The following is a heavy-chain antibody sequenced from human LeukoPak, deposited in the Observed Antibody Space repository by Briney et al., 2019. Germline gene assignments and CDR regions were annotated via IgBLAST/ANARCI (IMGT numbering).Heavy chain of an antibody. Sequence: SQTLSLTCAISGDSVSSNSAAWNWIRQSPSRGLEWLGRTYYRSKWYNDSAVSVKSRLTINPDTSKNKFSLQSTSVTPEDTAVYYCARGGAGGRAFDIWGQGTMVTVSS. CDR1: GDSVSSNSAA. V-gene: IGHV6-1*01. J-gene: IGHJ3*02. D-gene: IGHD2-15*01. CDR2: TYYRSKWYN. CDR3: ARGGAGGRAFDI.